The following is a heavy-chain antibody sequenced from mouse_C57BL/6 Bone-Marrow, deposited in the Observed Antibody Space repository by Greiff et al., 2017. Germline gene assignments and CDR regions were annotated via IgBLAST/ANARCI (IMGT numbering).Heavy chain of an antibody. CDR1: GYTFTSYW. CDR2: IYPGSGST. CDR3: ARRGYYSNYFDY. D-gene: IGHD2-5*01. J-gene: IGHJ2*01. Sequence: VQLQQSGAELVKPGASVKMSCKASGYTFTSYWITWVKQRPGQGLEWIGDIYPGSGSTNYNEKFKSKATLTVDTSSSTAYMQLSSLTSEDSAVYSCARRGYYSNYFDYWGQGTTLTVSS. V-gene: IGHV1-55*01.